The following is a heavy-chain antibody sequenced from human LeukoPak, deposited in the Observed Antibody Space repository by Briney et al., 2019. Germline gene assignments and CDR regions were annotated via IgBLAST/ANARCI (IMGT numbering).Heavy chain of an antibody. Sequence: PGGSLRLSCAASGFTFSSYGMSWVRQAPGKVLEWVSGISGSGTNTNYADSVKGRFTISRDNSKNTVYLQMKSLRAEDTAVYYCAKSSRPVTAMAFFDYWGQGTLVTVSS. CDR2: ISGSGTNT. CDR1: GFTFSSYG. J-gene: IGHJ4*02. CDR3: AKSSRPVTAMAFFDY. V-gene: IGHV3-23*01. D-gene: IGHD5-18*01.